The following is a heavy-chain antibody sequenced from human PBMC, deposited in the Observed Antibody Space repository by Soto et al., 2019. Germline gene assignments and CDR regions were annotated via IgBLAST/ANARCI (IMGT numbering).Heavy chain of an antibody. Sequence: QVQLVQSGGEVKKPGASVKVSCKSSGYTFSTYAISWVRQAPGQGLEWMGWINPDNGKTNYAQRFQGRVTMTTDTSTKTVYMELKSLRSDDTAMYFCARDGSSGYYDDDYYGMDVW. CDR2: INPDNGKT. CDR1: GYTFSTYA. CDR3: ARDGSSGYYDDDYYGMDV. J-gene: IGHJ6*01. D-gene: IGHD3-22*01. V-gene: IGHV1-18*01.